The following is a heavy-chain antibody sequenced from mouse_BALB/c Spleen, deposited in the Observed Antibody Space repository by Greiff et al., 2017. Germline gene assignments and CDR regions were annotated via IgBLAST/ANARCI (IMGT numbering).Heavy chain of an antibody. D-gene: IGHD1-1*01. CDR3: TRSGITTVVGWYFDV. V-gene: IGHV1S81*02. J-gene: IGHJ1*01. CDR2: INPSNGGT. Sequence: QVQLQQPGAELVKPGASVKLSCKASGYTFTSYYMYWVKQRPGQGLEWIGGINPSNGGTNFNEKFKSKATLTVDKSSSTAYMQLSSLTSEDSAVYYCTRSGITTVVGWYFDVWGAGTTVTVSS. CDR1: GYTFTSYY.